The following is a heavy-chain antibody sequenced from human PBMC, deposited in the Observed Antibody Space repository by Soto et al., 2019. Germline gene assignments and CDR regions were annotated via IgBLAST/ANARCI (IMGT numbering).Heavy chain of an antibody. V-gene: IGHV3-30*18. CDR1: RFTFSSYG. D-gene: IGHD5-12*01. CDR2: ISYDGSNK. J-gene: IGHJ4*02. CDR3: AKEVPFQVALDY. Sequence: QVQLVESGGGVVQPGRSLRLSCAASRFTFSSYGMHWVRQAPGKGLEWVAVISYDGSNKYYADSVKGRFTISRDNSKNTLYLQMNSLRAEDTAVYYCAKEVPFQVALDYWGQGTLVTVSS.